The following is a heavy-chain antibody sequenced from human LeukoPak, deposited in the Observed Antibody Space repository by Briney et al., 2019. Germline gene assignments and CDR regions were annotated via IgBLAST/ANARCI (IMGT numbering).Heavy chain of an antibody. CDR2: ISGSGGST. CDR3: AKAFYDSSGYSCLDY. J-gene: IGHJ4*02. V-gene: IGHV3-23*01. D-gene: IGHD3-22*01. Sequence: AGGSLRLSCAASGFTFSSYAMSWVRQAPGKGLECVSAISGSGGSTYYADSVKGRFTISRDNSKNTLYLQMNSLRAKDTAVYYCAKAFYDSSGYSCLDYWGQGTLVTASS. CDR1: GFTFSSYA.